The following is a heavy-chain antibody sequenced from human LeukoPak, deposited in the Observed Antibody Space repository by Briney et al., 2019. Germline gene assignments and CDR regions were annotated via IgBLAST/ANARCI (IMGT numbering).Heavy chain of an antibody. Sequence: GGSLRLSCAASGFTVSSNYMSWVRQAPGKGQEWVSVIYSGGSTYYADSVKGRFTISRDNSKNTLYLQMNSLRAEDTAVYYCARLTGEFGYYFDYWGQGTLVTVSS. CDR3: ARLTGEFGYYFDY. V-gene: IGHV3-66*02. CDR1: GFTVSSNY. CDR2: IYSGGST. J-gene: IGHJ4*02. D-gene: IGHD7-27*01.